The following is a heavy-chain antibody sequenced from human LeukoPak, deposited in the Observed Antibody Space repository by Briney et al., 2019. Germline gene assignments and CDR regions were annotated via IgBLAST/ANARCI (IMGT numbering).Heavy chain of an antibody. CDR2: IFPSGGEI. J-gene: IGHJ3*02. Sequence: GGSLRLSCEASGFTFSTFAMIWVRQPPGKGLEWVSSIFPSGGEIHYADSVRGRFTISRDNSKSTLSLQMNSLRAEDTAVYYCASLFLCYGCSSSSDSFNIWGQGTMVTVSS. CDR3: ASLFLCYGCSSSSDSFNI. V-gene: IGHV3-23*01. CDR1: GFTFSTFA. D-gene: IGHD6-6*01.